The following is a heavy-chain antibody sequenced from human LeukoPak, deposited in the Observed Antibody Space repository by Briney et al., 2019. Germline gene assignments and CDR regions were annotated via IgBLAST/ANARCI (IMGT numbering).Heavy chain of an antibody. CDR2: IYYSGST. CDR1: GGSISSYY. V-gene: IGHV4-59*01. Sequence: SETLSLTCTVSGGSISSYYWSWIRQPPGKGLEWIGYIYYSGSTNYNPSLKSRVTISVGTSKNQFSLKLSSVTAADTAVYYCARDGYYYGSGSYYTPILLWGQGTLVTVFS. CDR3: ARDGYYYGSGSYYTPILL. J-gene: IGHJ4*02. D-gene: IGHD3-10*01.